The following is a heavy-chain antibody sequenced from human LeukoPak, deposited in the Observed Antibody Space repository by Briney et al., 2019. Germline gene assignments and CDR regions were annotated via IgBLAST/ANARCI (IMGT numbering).Heavy chain of an antibody. J-gene: IGHJ6*02. CDR2: INPNSGGT. CDR1: GYTFTGYY. D-gene: IGHD2-15*01. Sequence: ASVKVSCKAPGYTFTGYYMHWVRQAPGQGLEWMGWINPNSGGTNYAQKFQGWVTMTRDTSISTAYMELSRLRSDDTAVYYCARERGYCSGGSCYRPLYYYYGMDVWGQGTTVTVSS. V-gene: IGHV1-2*04. CDR3: ARERGYCSGGSCYRPLYYYYGMDV.